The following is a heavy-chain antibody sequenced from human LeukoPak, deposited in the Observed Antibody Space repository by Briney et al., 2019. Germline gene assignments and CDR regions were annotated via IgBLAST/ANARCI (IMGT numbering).Heavy chain of an antibody. J-gene: IGHJ4*02. CDR1: GFPFSNYA. CDR3: AKSRPGDSLDY. CDR2: ISGSGGNT. V-gene: IGHV3-23*01. Sequence: GGSLRLSCAASGFPFSNYAVSWVRQAPGKGLEWVSVISGSGGNTYYADSVKGRFTISRDNSKNTLYLQMNSLRAEDTAVYYCAKSRPGDSLDYWGQGTLVTVSS. D-gene: IGHD4-11*01.